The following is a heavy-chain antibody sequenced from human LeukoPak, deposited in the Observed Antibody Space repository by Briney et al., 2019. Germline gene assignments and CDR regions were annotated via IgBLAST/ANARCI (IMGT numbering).Heavy chain of an antibody. CDR2: IYYSGST. Sequence: SETLSLTCTVSGGSISSYYWSWIRQPPGKGLEWIGYIYYSGSTNYNPSLKSRVTISVDTSKNQFSLKLSSVTAADTAVYYCARAPGGGIAALSIYYYYYMDVWGKGTTVTVSS. V-gene: IGHV4-59*01. CDR1: GGSISSYY. CDR3: ARAPGGGIAALSIYYYYYMDV. J-gene: IGHJ6*03. D-gene: IGHD6-13*01.